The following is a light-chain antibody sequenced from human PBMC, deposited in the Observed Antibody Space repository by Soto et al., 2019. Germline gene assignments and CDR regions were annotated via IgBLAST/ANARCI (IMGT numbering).Light chain of an antibody. CDR3: QQYNNYPLT. Sequence: DIQMTQSPSSLSASVGDRVTISCRASQTISSWLAWYQQKPGKAPKLLIYDASSLESGVPSRFSGSGSGTEFTLTISSLQTDDSATYYCQQYNNYPLTFGQGTKVDIK. V-gene: IGKV1-5*01. CDR1: QTISSW. CDR2: DAS. J-gene: IGKJ1*01.